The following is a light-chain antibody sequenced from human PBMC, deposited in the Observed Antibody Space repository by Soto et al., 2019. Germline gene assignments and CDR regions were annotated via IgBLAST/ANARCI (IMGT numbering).Light chain of an antibody. V-gene: IGKV1-5*03. CDR2: KAS. CDR3: QQIHSLTLS. CDR1: QTISXW. Sequence: DIQMTQSPSTLSGSVGDRVTITXRDXQTISXWLAWYQQKXGKAPKXXIYKASTLNSGVPSRFSGSGSGTEFTLTISSLQPEDFETYYCQQIHSLTLSFGPGTQVDIK. J-gene: IGKJ3*01.